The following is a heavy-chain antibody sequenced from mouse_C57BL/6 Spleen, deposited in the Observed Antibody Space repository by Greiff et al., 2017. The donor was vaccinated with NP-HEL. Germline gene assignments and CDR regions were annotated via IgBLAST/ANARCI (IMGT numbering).Heavy chain of an antibody. CDR1: GYAFTNYL. CDR2: LNPGSGGT. V-gene: IGHV1-54*01. CDR3: ARRIYYDYYYAMDY. Sequence: QVQLQQSGAELVRPGTSVKVSCKASGYAFTNYLIEWVKQRPGQGLECIGVLNPGSGGTNYNEKFKGKATLTADKSSSTAYMQLSSLTSEDSAVYFCARRIYYDYYYAMDYWGQGTSVTVSS. D-gene: IGHD2-4*01. J-gene: IGHJ4*01.